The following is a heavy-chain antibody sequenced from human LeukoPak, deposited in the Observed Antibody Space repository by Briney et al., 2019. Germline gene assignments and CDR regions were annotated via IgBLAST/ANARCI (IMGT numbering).Heavy chain of an antibody. D-gene: IGHD3-22*01. V-gene: IGHV3-74*01. J-gene: IGHJ6*02. Sequence: PGGSLRLSCAASGFTFSSYAMHWVRQAPGRGLVWVSRINSDGSSTNYADSVKGRFTISRDNAKNTLYLQMNSLRTEDTAVYYCARAQYYDSTTAGGMDVWGQGTTVTVSS. CDR1: GFTFSSYA. CDR3: ARAQYYDSTTAGGMDV. CDR2: INSDGSST.